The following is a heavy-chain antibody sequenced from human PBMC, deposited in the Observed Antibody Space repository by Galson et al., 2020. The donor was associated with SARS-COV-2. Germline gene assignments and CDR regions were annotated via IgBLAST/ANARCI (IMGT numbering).Heavy chain of an antibody. CDR1: GFTFSSYA. CDR3: ARDQLYYDFWSGYFPSGSKNYYYYYGMDV. CDR2: ISYDGSNK. J-gene: IGHJ6*02. D-gene: IGHD3-3*01. Sequence: GESLKISCAASGFTFSSYAMHWVRQAPGKGLEWVAVISYDGSNKYYADSVKGRFTISRDNSKNTLYLQMNSLRAEDTAVYYCARDQLYYDFWSGYFPSGSKNYYYYYGMDVWGQGTTVTVSS. V-gene: IGHV3-30*04.